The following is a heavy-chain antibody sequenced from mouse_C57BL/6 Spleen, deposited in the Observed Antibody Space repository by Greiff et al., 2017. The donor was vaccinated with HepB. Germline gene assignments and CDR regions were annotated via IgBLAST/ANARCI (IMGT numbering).Heavy chain of an antibody. CDR2: IWSGGST. D-gene: IGHD2-12*01. Sequence: VQLQQSGPGLVQPSQSLSITCTVSGFSFTSYGVHWVRQSPGKGLEWLGKIWSGGSTDYNAAFISRLSISKDNSKSQVFFKMNSLQDDDTAIYYGARNGNSNDGYAMDYWGQGTSVTVSS. J-gene: IGHJ4*01. CDR3: ARNGNSNDGYAMDY. V-gene: IGHV2-2*01. CDR1: GFSFTSYG.